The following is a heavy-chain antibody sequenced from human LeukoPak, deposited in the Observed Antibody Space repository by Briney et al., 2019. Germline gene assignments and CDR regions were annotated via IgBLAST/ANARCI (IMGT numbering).Heavy chain of an antibody. Sequence: QTGGSLRLSCAASGFTFSSYGMHWVRQAPGKGLEWVAFIRYGGSNKYYADSVKGRFTISRDNSKNTLYLQMNSLRAEDTAVYYCAKVGGSSWYFAADAFGIWGQGTMVTVSS. CDR1: GFTFSSYG. V-gene: IGHV3-30*02. CDR2: IRYGGSNK. CDR3: AKVGGSSWYFAADAFGI. D-gene: IGHD6-13*01. J-gene: IGHJ3*02.